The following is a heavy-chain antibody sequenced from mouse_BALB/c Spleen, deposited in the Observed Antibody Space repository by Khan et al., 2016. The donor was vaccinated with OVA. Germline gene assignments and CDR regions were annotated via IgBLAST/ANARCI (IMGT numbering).Heavy chain of an antibody. Sequence: VELVESGGDLVNPGGSLKLSCAASGFIFSSYGMSWVRQTPDKRLEWVATISSGGTYPYYPDSVRGGFTISRDNATNTLSLKMSSLKYEDTAMHYCTRCSTTTTGDYYAMDYWGQGTTVTVSS. CDR3: TRCSTTTTGDYYAMDY. CDR1: GFIFSSYG. D-gene: IGHD1-2*01. V-gene: IGHV5-6*01. CDR2: ISSGGTYP. J-gene: IGHJ4*01.